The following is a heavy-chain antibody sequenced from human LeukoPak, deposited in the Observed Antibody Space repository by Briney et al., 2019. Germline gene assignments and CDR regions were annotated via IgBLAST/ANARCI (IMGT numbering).Heavy chain of an antibody. J-gene: IGHJ4*02. CDR3: AKFENYGDYPSFDY. Sequence: GGSLRLSCAASRFTFSDYAMSWVRQAPGRGLEWVSSISASVVSTYYADSVKGRFTISRDNSKNTLYLQMNSLRVEDTAVYYCAKFENYGDYPSFDYWGQGALVTVSS. CDR2: ISASVVST. V-gene: IGHV3-23*01. CDR1: RFTFSDYA. D-gene: IGHD4-17*01.